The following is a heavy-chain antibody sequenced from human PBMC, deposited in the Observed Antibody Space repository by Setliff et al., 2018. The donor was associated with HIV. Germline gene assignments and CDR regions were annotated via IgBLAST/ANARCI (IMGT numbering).Heavy chain of an antibody. Sequence: SVKVSCKASGGTFRSYSINWVRQAPGQGLEWMGTIIPFIDATHYAQSFQGRLTITADESSNTAYMELSSLGSHDTAVYYCAKAAVEMTTIAFGGPPGYWGQGTLVTVSS. CDR2: IIPFIDAT. CDR1: GGTFRSYS. V-gene: IGHV1-69*11. J-gene: IGHJ4*02. D-gene: IGHD3-16*01. CDR3: AKAAVEMTTIAFGGPPGY.